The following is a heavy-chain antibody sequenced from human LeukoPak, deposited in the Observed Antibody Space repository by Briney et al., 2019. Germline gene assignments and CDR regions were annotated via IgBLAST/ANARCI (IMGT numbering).Heavy chain of an antibody. V-gene: IGHV3-48*02. D-gene: IGHD4-17*01. Sequence: PGGSLRLSCAASGFTFSSYSMNWVRQAPGKGLEWVSYISSSSSTIYYADSVKGRFTISRDNAKNSLYLQMNSLRDEDTAVYYCARDPPSTVTTNFLLNWYFDYWGQGTLVTVSS. J-gene: IGHJ4*02. CDR1: GFTFSSYS. CDR3: ARDPPSTVTTNFLLNWYFDY. CDR2: ISSSSSTI.